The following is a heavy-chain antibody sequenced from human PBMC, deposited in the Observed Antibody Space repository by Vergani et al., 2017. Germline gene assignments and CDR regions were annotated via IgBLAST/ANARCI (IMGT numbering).Heavy chain of an antibody. D-gene: IGHD5-18*01. Sequence: QVQLQQWGAGLLKPSETLSLTCAVYGGSFSGYYWSWIRQPPGKGLEWIGEINHSGSTNYNPSLKSRVTISVDTSKNQFSLKLSSVTAADTAVYYCAIGGYSYGYSPGYYFDYWGQGTLVTVSS. CDR3: AIGGYSYGYSPGYYFDY. CDR1: GGSFSGYY. J-gene: IGHJ4*02. CDR2: INHSGST. V-gene: IGHV4-34*01.